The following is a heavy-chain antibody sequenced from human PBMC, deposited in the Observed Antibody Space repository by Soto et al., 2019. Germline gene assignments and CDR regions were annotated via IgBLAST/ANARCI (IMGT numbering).Heavy chain of an antibody. CDR1: GYSFTSYW. V-gene: IGHV5-51*01. D-gene: IGHD6-13*01. CDR3: ARTSAAGKYYYGMNV. J-gene: IGHJ6*02. Sequence: GESLKISCKGSGYSFTSYWIGWVRQMPGKGLEWMGIIYPGDSDTRYSPSFQGQVTISADKSISTAYLQWSSLKASDTAMYYCARTSAAGKYYYGMNVWGQGTTVTVSS. CDR2: IYPGDSDT.